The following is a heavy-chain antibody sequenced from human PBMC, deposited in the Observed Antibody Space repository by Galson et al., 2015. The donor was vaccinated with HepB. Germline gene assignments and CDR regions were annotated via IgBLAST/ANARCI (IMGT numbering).Heavy chain of an antibody. J-gene: IGHJ4*02. V-gene: IGHV3-30*18. Sequence: SLRLSCAASGFSFSTYGMHWVRQAPGKGLDWVAVISHDGGKKYYTDSVKGRFTISRDNSKNTLTLQMSSLRDEDTAVYYCAKGGSGYLFEYWGQGTRVTVSS. CDR2: ISHDGGKK. CDR3: AKGGSGYLFEY. CDR1: GFSFSTYG. D-gene: IGHD5-12*01.